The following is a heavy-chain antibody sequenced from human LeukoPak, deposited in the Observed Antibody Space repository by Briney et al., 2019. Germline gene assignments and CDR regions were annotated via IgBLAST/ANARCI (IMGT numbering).Heavy chain of an antibody. J-gene: IGHJ3*02. CDR1: GGSISSSSYY. CDR2: IYYSGST. V-gene: IGHV4-39*07. D-gene: IGHD3-10*01. CDR3: ARGMRMVGLWFGELFSSSAFDI. Sequence: PSETLSLTCTVSGGSISSSSYYWGWIRQPPGKGLEWIGSIYYSGSTYYNPSLKSRVTISVDTSKNQFSLKLSSVTAADTAVYYCARGMRMVGLWFGELFSSSAFDIWGQGTMVTVSS.